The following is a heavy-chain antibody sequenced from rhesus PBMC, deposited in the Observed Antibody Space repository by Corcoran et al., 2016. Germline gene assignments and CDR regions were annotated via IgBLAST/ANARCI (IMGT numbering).Heavy chain of an antibody. V-gene: IGHV3-103*01. Sequence: EVQLVESGGGLAKPGGSLRLSCAASGFTFSSYAMHWVRQAPGKGLEWVSAISSGGTTYSADSVTGRFTISRDNSKNTLSLQMNSLRAEDTAVYYCAKDRGITMIVVPRDYGLDSWGQGVVVTVSS. CDR2: ISSGGTT. CDR1: GFTFSSYA. J-gene: IGHJ6*01. D-gene: IGHD3-28*01. CDR3: AKDRGITMIVVPRDYGLDS.